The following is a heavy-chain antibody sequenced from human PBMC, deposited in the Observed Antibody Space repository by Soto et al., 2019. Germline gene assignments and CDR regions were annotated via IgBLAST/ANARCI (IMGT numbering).Heavy chain of an antibody. CDR3: ARDLGVRGVIIGPDYYYGMDV. Sequence: ASVKVSCKASGYTFTSYGISWVRQAPGQGLEWMGWISAYNGNTNYAQKLQGRVTMTTDTSTSTAYMELSSVTAADTAVYYCARDLGVRGVIIGPDYYYGMDVWGQGTTVTVYS. CDR2: ISAYNGNT. V-gene: IGHV1-18*01. D-gene: IGHD3-10*01. J-gene: IGHJ6*02. CDR1: GYTFTSYG.